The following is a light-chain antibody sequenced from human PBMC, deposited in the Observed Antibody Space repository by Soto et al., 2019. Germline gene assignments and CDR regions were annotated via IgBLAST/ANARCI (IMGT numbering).Light chain of an antibody. V-gene: IGLV1-44*01. Sequence: QSVLTQAPSASGTPGQRVTISCSGSSSNIGSNTVTWYQQVPGTPPKLLIYSNDQRPSGVPDRFSGSKSGTSASLAIAGLQSEDEADYYCAAWDDSLNGGVFGGGTKLTVL. CDR3: AAWDDSLNGGV. CDR2: SND. J-gene: IGLJ3*02. CDR1: SSNIGSNT.